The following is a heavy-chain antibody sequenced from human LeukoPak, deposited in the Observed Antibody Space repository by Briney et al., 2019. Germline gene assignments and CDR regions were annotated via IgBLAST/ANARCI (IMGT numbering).Heavy chain of an antibody. CDR3: AKAAYYDSTPVDY. CDR1: GFTFSSYA. V-gene: IGHV3-30-3*01. Sequence: GRSLRLSCAASGFTFSSYAMHWVRQAPGKGLEWVAIISYDGSNKNYADSEKGRFTISRDNSKNTLYLQMNSLRAEDTAVYYCAKAAYYDSTPVDYWGQGTLVTVSS. CDR2: ISYDGSNK. D-gene: IGHD3-22*01. J-gene: IGHJ4*02.